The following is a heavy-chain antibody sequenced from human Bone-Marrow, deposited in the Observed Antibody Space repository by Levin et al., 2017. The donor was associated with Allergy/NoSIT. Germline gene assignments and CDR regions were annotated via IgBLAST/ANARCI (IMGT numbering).Heavy chain of an antibody. V-gene: IGHV3-30-3*01. CDR1: GFTFSSYA. CDR2: ISYDGSNK. CDR3: ARGEQLYSKLWSTLQ. Sequence: GESLKISCAASGFTFSSYAMHWVRQAPGKGLEWVAVISYDGSNKYYADSVKGRFTISRDNSKNTLYLQMNSLRAEDTAVYYCARGEQLYSKLWSTLQWGQGTLVTVSS. J-gene: IGHJ4*02. D-gene: IGHD1/OR15-1a*01.